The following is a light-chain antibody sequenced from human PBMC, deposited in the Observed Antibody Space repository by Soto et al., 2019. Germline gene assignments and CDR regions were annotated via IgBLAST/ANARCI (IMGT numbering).Light chain of an antibody. CDR3: QQYYSYPYVT. CDR2: AAS. CDR1: QGISSY. J-gene: IGKJ2*01. V-gene: IGKV1-8*01. Sequence: AIRMTQSPSSLSASTGDRVTITCRASQGISSYLAWYQQKPGKAPKLLIYAASTLQSGVPSRFSGSGSGTDFTLTISCLQSEDFATYSCQQYYSYPYVTFGQGTKLEIK.